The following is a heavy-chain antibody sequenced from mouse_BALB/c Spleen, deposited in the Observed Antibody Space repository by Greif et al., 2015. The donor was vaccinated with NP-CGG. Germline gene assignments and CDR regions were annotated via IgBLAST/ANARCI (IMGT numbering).Heavy chain of an antibody. CDR1: GYTFTSYW. CDR2: INPSTGYT. Sequence: VQLVESGAELAKPGASVKMSCKASGYTFTSYWMHWVKQRPGQGLEWIGYINPSTGYTEYNQKFKDKATLTADKSSSTAYMQLSSLTSEDSAVYYCARWDYGSSYLAYWGQGTLVTVSA. V-gene: IGHV1-7*01. CDR3: ARWDYGSSYLAY. D-gene: IGHD1-1*01. J-gene: IGHJ3*01.